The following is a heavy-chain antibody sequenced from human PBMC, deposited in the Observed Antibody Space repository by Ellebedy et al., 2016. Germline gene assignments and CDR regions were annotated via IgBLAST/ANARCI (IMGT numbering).Heavy chain of an antibody. CDR2: IYPGDSDT. J-gene: IGHJ2*01. CDR1: GYSFTSYW. Sequence: GESLKISXKGSGYSFTSYWIGWVRQMPGKGLEWMGIIYPGDSDTRYSPSFQGQVTISADKSISTAYLQWSSLKASDTAMYYCARRMGSSGYHHPHWYFDLWGRGTLVTVSS. CDR3: ARRMGSSGYHHPHWYFDL. V-gene: IGHV5-51*01. D-gene: IGHD3-22*01.